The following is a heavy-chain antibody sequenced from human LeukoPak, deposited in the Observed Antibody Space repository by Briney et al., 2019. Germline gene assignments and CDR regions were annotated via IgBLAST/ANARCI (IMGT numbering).Heavy chain of an antibody. CDR1: GGSISSYY. D-gene: IGHD5-12*01. CDR2: IYYSGST. J-gene: IGHJ4*02. CDR3: ARDRGYSGYDSSLYYFDY. Sequence: SETLSPTCTVSGGSISSYYWSWIRQPPGKGLEWIGYIYYSGSTNYNPSLKSRVTISVDTSKNQFSLKLSSVTAADTAVYYCARDRGYSGYDSSLYYFDYWGQGTLVTVSS. V-gene: IGHV4-59*01.